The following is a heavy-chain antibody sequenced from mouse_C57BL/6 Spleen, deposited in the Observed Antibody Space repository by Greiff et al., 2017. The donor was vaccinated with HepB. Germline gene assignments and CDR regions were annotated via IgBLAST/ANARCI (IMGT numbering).Heavy chain of an antibody. CDR1: GFTFSDYY. Sequence: EVQLVESEGGLVQPGSSMKLSCTASGFTFSDYYMAWVRQVPEKGLEWVANINYDGSSTYYLDSLKSRFIISRDNAKNILYLQMSSLKSEDTATYYCARYDYDVLYYFDYWGQGTTLTVSS. CDR2: INYDGSST. V-gene: IGHV5-16*01. CDR3: ARYDYDVLYYFDY. J-gene: IGHJ2*01. D-gene: IGHD2-4*01.